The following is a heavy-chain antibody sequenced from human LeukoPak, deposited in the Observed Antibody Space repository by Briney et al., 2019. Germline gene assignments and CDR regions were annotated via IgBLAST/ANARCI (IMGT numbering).Heavy chain of an antibody. V-gene: IGHV5-51*01. CDR2: IYPGDSDT. J-gene: IGHJ4*02. D-gene: IGHD2-21*02. CDR3: ARSWVTGYGTVLDY. CDR1: GYSITTYW. Sequence: GESLKISCKGFGYSITTYWIGWVRQMPGKGLEWMGIIYPGDSDTRHSPSFQGQVTISADKSISTAYLQWSSLKASDSAMYYCARSWVTGYGTVLDYWGQGTLVTVSS.